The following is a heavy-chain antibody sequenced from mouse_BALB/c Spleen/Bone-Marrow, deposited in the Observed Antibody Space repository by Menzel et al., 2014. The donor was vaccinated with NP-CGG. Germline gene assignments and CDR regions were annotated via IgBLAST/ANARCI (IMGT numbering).Heavy chain of an antibody. Sequence: VKLQESGPELVKPGASVKISCKASGYAFSSSWMNWVKQRPGQGHEWIGRIYPGDGDTNYNGKFKGKATLTVDKSSSTAYMQLSSLTSVDSAVYFCVRGGNYRFDYWGQGTTLTVSS. V-gene: IGHV1-82*01. CDR1: GYAFSSSW. D-gene: IGHD2-1*01. CDR3: VRGGNYRFDY. J-gene: IGHJ2*01. CDR2: IYPGDGDT.